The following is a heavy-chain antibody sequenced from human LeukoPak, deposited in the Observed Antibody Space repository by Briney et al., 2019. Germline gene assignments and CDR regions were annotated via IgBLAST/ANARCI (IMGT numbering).Heavy chain of an antibody. D-gene: IGHD3/OR15-3a*01. CDR3: ARQTGSGLFILP. V-gene: IGHV4-39*01. CDR2: IYYSGNT. CDR1: GVSISSSNSY. Sequence: SETLSLTCTVSGVSISSSNSYWGWIRQPPGKGLEWIGSIYYSGNTYYNASLKSQVSISIDTSKNQFSLRLTSVTAADTAVYYCARQTGSGLFILPGGQGTLVIVSS. J-gene: IGHJ4*02.